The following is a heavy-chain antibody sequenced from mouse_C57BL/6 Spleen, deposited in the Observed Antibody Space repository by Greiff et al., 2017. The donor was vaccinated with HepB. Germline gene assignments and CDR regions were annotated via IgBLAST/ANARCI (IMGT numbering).Heavy chain of an antibody. V-gene: IGHV3-6*01. CDR3: AREDYGSSFDY. CDR1: GYSITSGYY. D-gene: IGHD1-1*01. Sequence: DVQLQESGPGLVKPSQSLSLTCSVTGYSITSGYYWNWIRQFPGNKLEWMGYISYDGSNNYNPSLKNRISITRDTSKNQFFLKLNSVTTEDTATYYCAREDYGSSFDYWGQGTTLTVSS. J-gene: IGHJ2*01. CDR2: ISYDGSN.